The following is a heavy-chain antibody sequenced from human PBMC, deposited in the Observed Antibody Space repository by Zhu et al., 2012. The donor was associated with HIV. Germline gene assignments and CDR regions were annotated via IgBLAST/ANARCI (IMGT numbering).Heavy chain of an antibody. D-gene: IGHD1-1*01. V-gene: IGHV4-59*11. CDR1: GGSMSSHY. Sequence: QVQLQESGPQLVKPSETLSLTCTVSGGSMSSHYWNWVRQPPGKGLQWIGYMYSSGSTKYNFSLKSRVAISLDMSKNQFSLNLSSVTTADTAVYYCARSVKGQLVFDSWGQGXLVHRLL. CDR2: MYSSGST. CDR3: ARSVKGQLVFDS. J-gene: IGHJ4*02.